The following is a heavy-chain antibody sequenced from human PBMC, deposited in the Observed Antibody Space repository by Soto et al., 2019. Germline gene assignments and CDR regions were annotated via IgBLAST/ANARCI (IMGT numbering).Heavy chain of an antibody. CDR2: INHSGMT. J-gene: IGHJ4*02. CDR3: AKTTYYYDSSGPAGGLYFDY. Sequence: SETLSLTCAVYGGSFSVYSWSWIRQPPGKGLEWIGDINHSGMTHYNPSLESRVSMSVDTSKNQFSLKLSSVTAADTAVYYCAKTTYYYDSSGPAGGLYFDYWGQGTLVTVSS. V-gene: IGHV4-34*01. CDR1: GGSFSVYS. D-gene: IGHD3-22*01.